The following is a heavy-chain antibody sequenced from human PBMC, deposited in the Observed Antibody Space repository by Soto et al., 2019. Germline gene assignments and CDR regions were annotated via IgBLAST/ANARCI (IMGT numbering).Heavy chain of an antibody. Sequence: EVQLVESGGGLVQPGGSLRLSCAASEFTVSSNYMSWVRQAPGKGLEWVSVIYSGGSTYYADSVKGRFTICRDNSKNTVYLQMNSLGAEDTAVYYCATIQWASSSPIDYWGQGTLVTVSS. CDR1: EFTVSSNY. J-gene: IGHJ4*02. D-gene: IGHD6-13*01. V-gene: IGHV3-66*01. CDR3: ATIQWASSSPIDY. CDR2: IYSGGST.